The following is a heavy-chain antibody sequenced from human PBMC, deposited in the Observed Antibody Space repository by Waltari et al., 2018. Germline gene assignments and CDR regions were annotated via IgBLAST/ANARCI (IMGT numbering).Heavy chain of an antibody. J-gene: IGHJ4*02. D-gene: IGHD2-15*01. Sequence: QVQLQQWGAGLLKPSETLSLTCAVYGGSFSGYYWSWIRQPPGKGLEWIGEINHSGSTNYNPSLKSRVTISVDTSKNQFSLKLGSVTAADTAVYYCARAAAGYCSGGSCPFDYWGQGTLVTVSS. CDR1: GGSFSGYY. CDR3: ARAAAGYCSGGSCPFDY. V-gene: IGHV4-34*01. CDR2: INHSGST.